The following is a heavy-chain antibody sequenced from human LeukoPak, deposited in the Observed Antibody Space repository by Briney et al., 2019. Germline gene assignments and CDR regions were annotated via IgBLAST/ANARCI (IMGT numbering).Heavy chain of an antibody. CDR2: INEDGSEE. CDR1: GFTFSRYW. Sequence: GGPLRLSCAPSGFTFSRYWMSWVRQAPGKGLEWVANINEDGSEEYYVDSVRGRFTIARDNAKNSLYLQMNSLRAEDTAVYYRARAGDGTAARDYWGQGTLVTVSS. J-gene: IGHJ4*02. D-gene: IGHD2-15*01. V-gene: IGHV3-7*01. CDR3: ARAGDGTAARDY.